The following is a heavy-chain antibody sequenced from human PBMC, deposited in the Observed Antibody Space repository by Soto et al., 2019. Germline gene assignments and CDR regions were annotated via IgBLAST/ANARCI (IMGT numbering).Heavy chain of an antibody. V-gene: IGHV1-3*05. CDR1: GYTFTAYA. CDR2: INPGNGNT. CDR3: ARSAINPYGGLSGHFDY. D-gene: IGHD3-16*01. J-gene: IGHJ4*02. Sequence: QVQLVQSGGEEKKPGASVKVSCEASGYTFTAYAIHWLRQAPGQRLEWMAWINPGNGNTKYSQKFLVRVSITRDTSASTAYLEMASLRSEDTAVYYCARSAINPYGGLSGHFDYWGQGTLVTVSS.